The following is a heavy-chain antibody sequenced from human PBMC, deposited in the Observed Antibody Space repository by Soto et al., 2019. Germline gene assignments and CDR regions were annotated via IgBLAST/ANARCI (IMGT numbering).Heavy chain of an antibody. CDR3: ARDMGFGLSDY. J-gene: IGHJ4*02. D-gene: IGHD3-10*01. CDR1: GYTFTSYA. V-gene: IGHV1-3*01. CDR2: INAGNGNT. Sequence: QVQLVQSGAEVKKPGASVKVSCKASGYTFTSYAMHWVRQAPGQRLEWMGWINAGNGNTKYSQKFQGRVTITRDTSASTAYMELSSLRSEDTAVYYWARDMGFGLSDYWGQGTLVTFSS.